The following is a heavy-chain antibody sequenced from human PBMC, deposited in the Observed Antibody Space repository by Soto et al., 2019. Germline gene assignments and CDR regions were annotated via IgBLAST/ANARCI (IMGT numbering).Heavy chain of an antibody. J-gene: IGHJ4*02. CDR3: AREWSYSAYNFAHGIQLWSFDF. D-gene: IGHD5-12*01. V-gene: IGHV6-1*01. CDR1: GDSVSSNSAA. CDR2: TYYRSRWYN. Sequence: PSQTLSLTCAVSGDSVSSNSAAWNWIRQSPSRGLEWLGRTYYRSRWYNDYAVSVKSRITVTPDTSKNHFSLNLSSVTAADMAVYYCAREWSYSAYNFAHGIQLWSFDFWGQGALVTVSS.